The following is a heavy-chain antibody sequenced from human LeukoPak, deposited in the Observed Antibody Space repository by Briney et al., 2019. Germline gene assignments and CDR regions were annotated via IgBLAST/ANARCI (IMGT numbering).Heavy chain of an antibody. V-gene: IGHV3-23*01. D-gene: IGHD2-15*01. CDR3: AKDGYCSGGSCYSVDAFDI. J-gene: IGHJ3*02. CDR2: ISGSGGST. CDR1: GFTFSSYA. Sequence: GGSQRLSCAASGFTFSSYAMSWVRQAPGKGLEWVSAISGSGGSTYYADSVKGRFTISRDNSKNTLYLQMNSLRAEDTAVYYCAKDGYCSGGSCYSVDAFDIWGQGTMVTVSS.